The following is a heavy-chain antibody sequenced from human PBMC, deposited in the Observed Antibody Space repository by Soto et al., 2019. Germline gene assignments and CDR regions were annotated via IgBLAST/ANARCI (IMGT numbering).Heavy chain of an antibody. J-gene: IGHJ4*02. D-gene: IGHD3-9*01. V-gene: IGHV3-33*08. CDR2: MHTGGNEK. Sequence: QVQLVESGGGVVQPGGSLRLSCAASGFTFSYYGFHWVRQAPGKGLEWVAVMHTGGNEKYYVDSVKGGFTVSRDDSRNMVYLEMSGLGAEDTAEYFCARDADTTGHYSHFDLWGRGALVAVS. CDR1: GFTFSYYG. CDR3: ARDADTTGHYSHFDL.